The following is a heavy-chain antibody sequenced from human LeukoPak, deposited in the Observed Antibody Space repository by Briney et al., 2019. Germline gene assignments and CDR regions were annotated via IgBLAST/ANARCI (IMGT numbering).Heavy chain of an antibody. CDR3: ARDSGAFSNYVNVY. Sequence: GGSLRLSCAASGFTFSSYAMHWVRQAPGKGLEWVALISYDGTDKYYADSVKGRLTISRDSSKNTLYLQMNSLRAEDTAVYFCARDSGAFSNYVNVYWGQGTLVSVSS. CDR1: GFTFSSYA. CDR2: ISYDGTDK. V-gene: IGHV3-30*04. J-gene: IGHJ4*02. D-gene: IGHD4-11*01.